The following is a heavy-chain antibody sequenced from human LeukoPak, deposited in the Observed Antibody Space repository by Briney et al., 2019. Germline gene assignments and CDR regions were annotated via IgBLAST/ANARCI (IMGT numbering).Heavy chain of an antibody. CDR2: ISYSGSP. CDR1: GGSITSGDSF. D-gene: IGHD6-13*01. V-gene: IGHV4-31*03. J-gene: IGHJ5*02. CDR3: ATDHLAVAGYNWFDP. Sequence: SETLSLTCTISGGSITSGDSFWTWIRHHPEKGLEWIGYISYSGSPYYNPSLQTRVTISSDMSKNQFSLNLASATAADTAVYYCATDHLAVAGYNWFDPWGQGILVTVSS.